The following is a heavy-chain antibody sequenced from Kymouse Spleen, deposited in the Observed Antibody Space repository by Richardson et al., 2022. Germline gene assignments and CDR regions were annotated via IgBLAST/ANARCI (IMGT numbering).Heavy chain of an antibody. J-gene: IGHJ4*02. V-gene: IGHV3-30*18. CDR3: AKTVQWLDFDY. CDR1: GFTFSSYG. Sequence: QVQLVESGGGVVQPGRSLRLSCAASGFTFSSYGMHWVRQAPGKGLEWVAVISYDGSNKYYADSVKGRFTISRDNSKNTLYLQMNSLRAEDTAVYYCAKTVQWLDFDYWGQGTLVTVSS. D-gene: IGHD6-19*01. CDR2: ISYDGSNK.